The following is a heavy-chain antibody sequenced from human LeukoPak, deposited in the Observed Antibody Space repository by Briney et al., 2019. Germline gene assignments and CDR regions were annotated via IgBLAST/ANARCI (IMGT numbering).Heavy chain of an antibody. CDR1: GFTFSGSA. Sequence: GGSLRLSCAASGFTFSGSAMHWVRQASGKGLEWVGRIRSKANSYATAYAALVKGRFTISRDDSKNTAYLQMNSLKTEDTAVYYCTSVSGSGYYFAFYWGQGTLVTVSS. CDR3: TSVSGSGYYFAFY. D-gene: IGHD3-22*01. CDR2: IRSKANSYAT. V-gene: IGHV3-73*01. J-gene: IGHJ4*02.